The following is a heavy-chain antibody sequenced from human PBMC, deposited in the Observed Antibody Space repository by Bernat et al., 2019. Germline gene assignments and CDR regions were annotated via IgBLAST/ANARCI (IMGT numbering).Heavy chain of an antibody. CDR2: VMPIYGTA. V-gene: IGHV1-69*01. CDR3: ASMVRGVSPRVFDY. CDR1: GGTCSSYA. Sequence: QVQLVQSGAGGKKPGSSVKVSCKASGGTCSSYAISGVRQAPGQGLEWRGGVMPIYGTANYAPKFQGRVKIAADESTSTAYMELSRLRSEDTAVYYCASMVRGVSPRVFDYWGQGTLVTVSS. D-gene: IGHD3-10*01. J-gene: IGHJ4*02.